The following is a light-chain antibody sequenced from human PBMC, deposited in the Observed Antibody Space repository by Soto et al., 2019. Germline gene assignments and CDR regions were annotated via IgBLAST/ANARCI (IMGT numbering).Light chain of an antibody. CDR2: DAS. V-gene: IGKV3-11*01. Sequence: DIVLTQSPATLSLSPGERVSLSCRTSRNIDNYLAWYQQKSGQPPRLLIYDASIRTSGVPARFSGSGSGTDFTLTISDLEPEDFAVYYCQQRSYWPPGAFCQGTKLEIK. CDR3: QQRSYWPPGA. J-gene: IGKJ2*01. CDR1: RNIDNY.